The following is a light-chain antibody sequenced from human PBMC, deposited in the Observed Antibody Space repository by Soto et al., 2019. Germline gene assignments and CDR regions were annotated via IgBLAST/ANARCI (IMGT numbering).Light chain of an antibody. CDR1: QSVSXSY. J-gene: IGKJ2*01. V-gene: IGKV3-20*01. Sequence: EIVLTQSPGTLSLSPGXRXTLSXXASQSVSXSYXAWYQQKPGQAPRLLIYGASSRATGIPDRFSGSGSGTDFTLTISRLEPEDXXVYYCQQYASSPVYTFGQGTKLEIK. CDR3: QQYASSPVYT. CDR2: GAS.